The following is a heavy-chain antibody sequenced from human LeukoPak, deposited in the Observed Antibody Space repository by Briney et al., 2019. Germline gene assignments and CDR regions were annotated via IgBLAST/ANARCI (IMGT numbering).Heavy chain of an antibody. CDR2: MNPNSGNT. J-gene: IGHJ6*02. CDR1: GYTFTSYD. Sequence: ASVKVSCKASGYTFTSYDINWVRHATGQGLEWMGWMNPNSGNTGYAQKFQGRVTMTRNTSISTAYMELSSLRSEDTAVYYCARGSVGWGYYYYGMDVWGQGTTVTVSS. V-gene: IGHV1-8*01. D-gene: IGHD6-19*01. CDR3: ARGSVGWGYYYYGMDV.